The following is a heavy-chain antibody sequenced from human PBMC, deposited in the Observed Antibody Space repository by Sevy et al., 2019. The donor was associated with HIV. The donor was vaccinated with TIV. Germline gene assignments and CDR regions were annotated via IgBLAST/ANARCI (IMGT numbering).Heavy chain of an antibody. V-gene: IGHV1-18*04. CDR2: VSAYDGTT. CDR1: GYTFRDTG. J-gene: IGHJ4*02. D-gene: IGHD3-16*01. Sequence: ASVKVSCKASGYTFRDTGINWVRHAPGQGLEWMGYVSAYDGTTYYSQQLQGRVTMTTDTSTNTAYMELRSLRSDDTALYYCARLPSGAPPLWELWPGDYWGQGSLVTVSS. CDR3: ARLPSGAPPLWELWPGDY.